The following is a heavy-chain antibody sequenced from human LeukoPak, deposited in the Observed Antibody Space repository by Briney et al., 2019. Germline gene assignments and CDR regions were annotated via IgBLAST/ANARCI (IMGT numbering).Heavy chain of an antibody. D-gene: IGHD7-27*01. V-gene: IGHV3-23*01. CDR2: ISGGGGST. CDR3: AKGSNWGGNYYFDY. CDR1: GFTFSSYA. J-gene: IGHJ4*02. Sequence: GGSLRLSCAASGFTFSSYAMSWVRQAPGKGLEWVSAISGGGGSTYYADSVKGRFTISRDNSKNTLYLQMNSLRAEDTAVYYCAKGSNWGGNYYFDYWGQGTLVTVSS.